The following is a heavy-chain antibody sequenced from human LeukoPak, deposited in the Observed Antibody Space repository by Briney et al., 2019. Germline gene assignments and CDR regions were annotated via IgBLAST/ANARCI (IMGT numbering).Heavy chain of an antibody. J-gene: IGHJ5*02. CDR3: AKSGCSSTSCYGLFSGWFDP. CDR1: GFTFSNAW. D-gene: IGHD2-2*01. CDR2: IKSKTDGGTT. Sequence: GGSLRLSCAASGFTFSNAWMNWVRQAPGKGLEWVGRIKSKTDGGTTDYAAPVKGRFTISRDDSKNTLYLQMNSLRAEDTAVYYCAKSGCSSTSCYGLFSGWFDPWGQGTLVTVSS. V-gene: IGHV3-15*07.